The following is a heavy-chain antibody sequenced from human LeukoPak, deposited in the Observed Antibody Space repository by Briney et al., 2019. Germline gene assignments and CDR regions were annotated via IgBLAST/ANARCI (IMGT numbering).Heavy chain of an antibody. CDR3: GAYDYIWGSYRYRLSDY. J-gene: IGHJ4*02. D-gene: IGHD3-16*02. Sequence: GGSLRLSCAASGFTFSSYAMSWVRQAPGKGLEWVSAISGSGGSTYYADSVKGRFTISRDNSKNTLYLQMNSLRADDTAVYYCGAYDYIWGSYRYRLSDYWGQGTLVTVSS. V-gene: IGHV3-23*01. CDR1: GFTFSSYA. CDR2: ISGSGGST.